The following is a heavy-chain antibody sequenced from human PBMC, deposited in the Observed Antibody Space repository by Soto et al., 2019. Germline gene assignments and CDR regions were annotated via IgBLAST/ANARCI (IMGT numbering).Heavy chain of an antibody. Sequence: GGSLRLSCAASGFTFSSYAMSWVRQAPGKGLEWVSGISGSGESTYYADSVKGRFTMSRDNSKNTLYLQMNSLRVEDTAKYYCVKDVARCSYTDCRILSSGWWGSGDYWGQGALVTVSS. V-gene: IGHV3-23*01. J-gene: IGHJ4*02. CDR2: ISGSGEST. CDR3: VKDVARCSYTDCRILSSGWWGSGDY. CDR1: GFTFSSYA. D-gene: IGHD6-19*01.